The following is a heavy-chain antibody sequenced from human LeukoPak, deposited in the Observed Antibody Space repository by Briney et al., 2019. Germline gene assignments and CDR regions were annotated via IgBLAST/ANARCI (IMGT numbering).Heavy chain of an antibody. V-gene: IGHV4-59*08. CDR1: GGSISSYY. J-gene: IGHJ1*01. CDR3: ARLYPRRLYFQQ. D-gene: IGHD6-25*01. Sequence: PSETLSLTCTVSGGSISSYYWSWIRQPPGKGLEWTGYIHYSGRTNYSPSLKSRVTISVDTSKNQFSLKLSSVTAADTAVYYCARLYPRRLYFQQWGQGTLVTVSS. CDR2: IHYSGRT.